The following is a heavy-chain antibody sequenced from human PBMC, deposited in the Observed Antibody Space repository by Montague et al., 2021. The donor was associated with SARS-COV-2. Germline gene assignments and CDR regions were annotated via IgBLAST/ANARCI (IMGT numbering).Heavy chain of an antibody. D-gene: IGHD3-10*01. Sequence: SETLSLTCTVSGGSISSSSYYWGWIRQPPRKGLEWIGSTYFSGSTYYNPSLKSRLTISVDTSKNQFSLKLTSVTAADTAVYYCAIRERLLWFGELFFAFDTWGQGTMVTVSS. V-gene: IGHV4-39*01. J-gene: IGHJ3*02. CDR1: GGSISSSSYY. CDR3: AIRERLLWFGELFFAFDT. CDR2: TYFSGST.